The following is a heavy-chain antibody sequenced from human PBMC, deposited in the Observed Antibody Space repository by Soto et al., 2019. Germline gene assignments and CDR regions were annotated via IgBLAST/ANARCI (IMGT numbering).Heavy chain of an antibody. CDR3: ARSYGPFYDSSYYGLARNYFDY. D-gene: IGHD3-22*01. V-gene: IGHV3-30*04. Sequence: GGSLRLSCVGTGFTFGSHAMNWVRQAPGKELEWVSVIAFDGTNKYYADSVRGRFTISRDNSKNTLYLQMDSLRPDDSAIYYCARSYGPFYDSSYYGLARNYFDYWGQGTLVTVSS. CDR1: GFTFGSHA. CDR2: IAFDGTNK. J-gene: IGHJ4*02.